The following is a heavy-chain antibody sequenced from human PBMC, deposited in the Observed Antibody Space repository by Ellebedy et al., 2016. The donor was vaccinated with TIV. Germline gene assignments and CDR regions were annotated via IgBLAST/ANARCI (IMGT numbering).Heavy chain of an antibody. Sequence: GESLKISCKGSGYTFINYWIGWVRQMPGKGLEWMGIIYPGDSDTRYGPSFQGQVTISADKSISTTSLQCSSLKASDTAMYYLARSRYSSGWPYFDDWGQGTLVTVSS. CDR3: ARSRYSSGWPYFDD. CDR1: GYTFINYW. J-gene: IGHJ4*02. V-gene: IGHV5-51*01. CDR2: IYPGDSDT. D-gene: IGHD6-19*01.